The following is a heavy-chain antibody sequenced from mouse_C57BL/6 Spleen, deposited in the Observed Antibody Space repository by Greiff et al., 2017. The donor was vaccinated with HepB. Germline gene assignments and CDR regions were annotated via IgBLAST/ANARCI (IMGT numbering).Heavy chain of an antibody. CDR3: ARNYGSSLGY. J-gene: IGHJ2*01. CDR1: GFTFSSYG. D-gene: IGHD1-1*01. CDR2: ISSGGSYT. Sequence: EVKLEESGGDLVKPGGSLKLSCAASGFTFSSYGMSWVRQTPDKRLEWVATISSGGSYTYYPDSVKGRFTISRDNAKNTLYLQMSSLKSEDTAMYYCARNYGSSLGYWGQGTTLTVSS. V-gene: IGHV5-6*02.